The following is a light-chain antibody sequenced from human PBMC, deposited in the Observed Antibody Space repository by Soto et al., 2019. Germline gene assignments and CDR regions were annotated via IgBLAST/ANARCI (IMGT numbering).Light chain of an antibody. J-gene: IGLJ3*02. CDR3: SSYTSSSILWV. V-gene: IGLV2-14*01. CDR2: EVS. Sequence: QSALTQPASVSGSPGQSITISCTGTSSDVGGYNYVSWYQQHPGKAPKRMIYEVSNRPSGVSNRFSGSKSGNTASLTISGLQAEDEADYYCSSYTSSSILWVFGGGTKLTVL. CDR1: SSDVGGYNY.